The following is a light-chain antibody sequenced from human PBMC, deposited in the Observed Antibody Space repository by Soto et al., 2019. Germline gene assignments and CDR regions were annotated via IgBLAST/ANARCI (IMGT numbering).Light chain of an antibody. CDR3: QQRSNRPIT. Sequence: EIVLTQSPAPLSLSPGERATLSCRASQSVSSYLAWYQQKPGQAPRLLIYDASNRATGIPARFSGSGSGTDFTLTINSLEPEDVAVYYCQQRSNRPITFGQGTRLEIK. CDR1: QSVSSY. V-gene: IGKV3-11*01. J-gene: IGKJ5*01. CDR2: DAS.